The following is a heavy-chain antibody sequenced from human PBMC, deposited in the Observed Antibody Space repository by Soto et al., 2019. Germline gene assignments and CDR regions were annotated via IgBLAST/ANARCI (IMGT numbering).Heavy chain of an antibody. CDR2: SAPEQGEP. CDR1: ENTLTELT. D-gene: IGHD1-26*01. V-gene: IGHV1-24*01. Sequence: ASVKVSCKVPENTLTELTIDWLRQAPGKGLEWMGHSAPEQGEPAYPQKFQGRVSMTEDPSTDTAYMELTSLRLEDTAVYFCAADRKIVGTIGAFDFWGQGTLVTVSS. J-gene: IGHJ4*02. CDR3: AADRKIVGTIGAFDF.